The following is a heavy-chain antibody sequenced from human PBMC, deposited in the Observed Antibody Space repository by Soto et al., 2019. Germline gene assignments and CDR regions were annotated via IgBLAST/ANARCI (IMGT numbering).Heavy chain of an antibody. J-gene: IGHJ4*02. CDR2: IYYSGGT. D-gene: IGHD3-22*01. V-gene: IGHV4-39*01. CDR1: GGSISSSSYY. Sequence: PSETLSLTCTVSGGSISSSSYYWGWIRQPPGKGLEWIGSIYYSGGTYYNPSLKSRVTISVDTSKNQFSLKLSSVTAADTAVYYCASLNYDSSGDLGYWGQGTLVTVSS. CDR3: ASLNYDSSGDLGY.